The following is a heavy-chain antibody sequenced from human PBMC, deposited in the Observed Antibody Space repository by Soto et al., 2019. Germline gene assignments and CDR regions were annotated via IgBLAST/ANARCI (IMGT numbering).Heavy chain of an antibody. D-gene: IGHD2-15*01. CDR2: MNPNSGET. V-gene: IGHV1-8*01. Sequence: QEQLVQSGAEVKKPGASVKVSCKTSGYTFTDYDINWVRQATGQGLEWIGWMNPNSGETGHAQKFQGRVTMTRRASLSTAYLELSSLRSEDTAVYYCARVAVAARPRWYNWFDPWGQGTLGTVSS. J-gene: IGHJ5*02. CDR3: ARVAVAARPRWYNWFDP. CDR1: GYTFTDYD.